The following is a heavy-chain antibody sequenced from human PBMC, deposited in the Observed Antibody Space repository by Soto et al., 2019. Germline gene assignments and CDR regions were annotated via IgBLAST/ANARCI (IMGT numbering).Heavy chain of an antibody. CDR2: IYYSGST. J-gene: IGHJ4*02. V-gene: IGHV4-31*03. D-gene: IGHD3-22*01. Sequence: SSETLSLTCTVSGGSISSGGYYWSWIRQHPGKGLEWIGYIYYSGSTYYNPSLKSRVTISVDTSKKQFSLKLSSVTAADTAVYYCARALRPYYYDSSGYCFDYWGQGTLVTV. CDR3: ARALRPYYYDSSGYCFDY. CDR1: GGSISSGGYY.